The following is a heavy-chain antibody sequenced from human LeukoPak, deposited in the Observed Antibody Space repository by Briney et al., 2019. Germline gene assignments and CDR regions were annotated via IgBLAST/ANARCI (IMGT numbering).Heavy chain of an antibody. D-gene: IGHD7-27*01. V-gene: IGHV4-31*03. CDR2: IYYTGST. J-gene: IGHJ3*02. Sequence: PSETLSLTCTVSGGSISSGNYYWSWIRRRPGTGLEWIGYIYYTGSTYYNPSLKSRVTISVDTSKNQFSLELNSMTAADAAVYYCAREEPSVGNDAFDIWGQGTMVTVSS. CDR1: GGSISSGNYY. CDR3: AREEPSVGNDAFDI.